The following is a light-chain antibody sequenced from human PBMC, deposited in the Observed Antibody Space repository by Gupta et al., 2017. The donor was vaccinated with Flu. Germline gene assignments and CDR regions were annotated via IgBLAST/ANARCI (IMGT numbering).Light chain of an antibody. V-gene: IGKV3-15*01. J-gene: IGKJ4*01. Sequence: PACMYGSPGERATRSWRARQSVSRDLEWYQQQPGQAPRLLIYGASTRANGVPARFSGSGYGTEFTLTISSRQSEDSAIYYCQHKNNCPFTFGRGTXVDIK. CDR3: QHKNNCPFT. CDR1: QSVSRD. CDR2: GAS.